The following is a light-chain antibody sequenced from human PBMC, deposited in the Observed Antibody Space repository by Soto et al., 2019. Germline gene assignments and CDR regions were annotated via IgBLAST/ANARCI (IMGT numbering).Light chain of an antibody. V-gene: IGLV8-61*01. J-gene: IGLJ2*01. Sequence: QTVVTQEPSFSVSPGETVTLTCGLNSGSVSTSYYPGWYQQTPGQAPRTLIYATNKRSSGVPDRFSGSILGNKAALTITGAQAHNESDYYCVLYMVSDIVVFGGGTKLTVL. CDR1: SGSVSTSYY. CDR3: VLYMVSDIVV. CDR2: ATN.